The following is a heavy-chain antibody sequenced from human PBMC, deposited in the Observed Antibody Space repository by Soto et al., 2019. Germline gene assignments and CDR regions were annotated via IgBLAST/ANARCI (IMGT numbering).Heavy chain of an antibody. CDR2: ISWNSGSI. Sequence: ESGGGLVQPGRSLRLSCAASGFTFDDYAMHWVRQAPGKGLEWVSGISWNSGSIGYADSVKGRFTISRDNAKNSLYLQMNSLRAEDTALYYCAKDLDGVGDAFDIWGQGTMVTVSS. D-gene: IGHD3-3*01. CDR3: AKDLDGVGDAFDI. CDR1: GFTFDDYA. V-gene: IGHV3-9*01. J-gene: IGHJ3*02.